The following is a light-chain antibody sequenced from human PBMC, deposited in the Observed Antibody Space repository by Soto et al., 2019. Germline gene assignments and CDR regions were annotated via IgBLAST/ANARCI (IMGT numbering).Light chain of an antibody. CDR3: CSYAGSSTFDVV. Sequence: QSALTQPASVSGSPGQSITISCTGTSSDVGSYNLVSWYQQHPGKAPKLMIYEGSKRPSGVSNRFSGSKSGNTASLTISGLQAEDEADYYCCSYAGSSTFDVVFGGETKLNVL. CDR1: SSDVGSYNL. J-gene: IGLJ2*01. CDR2: EGS. V-gene: IGLV2-23*03.